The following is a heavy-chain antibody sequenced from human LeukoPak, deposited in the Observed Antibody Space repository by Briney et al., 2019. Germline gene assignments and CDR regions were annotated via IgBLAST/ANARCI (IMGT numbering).Heavy chain of an antibody. CDR2: IRSSSSSFI. D-gene: IGHD3-9*01. CDR3: ARTAHIGPNYDILTGLGGNWFDP. J-gene: IGHJ5*02. V-gene: IGHV3-21*01. Sequence: GGSLRLSCAASGFTFSSYSMNWVRQAPGKGLEWVSSIRSSSSSFIYTADSVKGRFTISRDNAKNSLYLQMNSLRAEDTAVYYCARTAHIGPNYDILTGLGGNWFDPWGQGTLVTVSS. CDR1: GFTFSSYS.